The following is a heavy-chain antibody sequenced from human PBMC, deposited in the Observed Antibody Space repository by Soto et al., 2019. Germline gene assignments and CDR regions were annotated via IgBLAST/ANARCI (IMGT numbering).Heavy chain of an antibody. D-gene: IGHD4-17*01. CDR3: ARDMTTGNYYYYYYMDV. J-gene: IGHJ6*03. V-gene: IGHV1-69*08. CDR2: IIPILGIA. CDR1: GGTFSSYT. Sequence: QVQLVQSGAEVKEPGSSVKVSCKASGGTFSSYTISWVRQAPGQGLEWMGRIIPILGIANYAQKFQGRVTITADKSTSTAYMELSSLRSEDTAVYYCARDMTTGNYYYYYYMDVWGKGTTVTVSS.